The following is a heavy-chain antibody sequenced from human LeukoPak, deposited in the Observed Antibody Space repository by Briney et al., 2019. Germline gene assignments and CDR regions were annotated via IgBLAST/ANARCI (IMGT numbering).Heavy chain of an antibody. Sequence: SETLSLTCAVYGGSFSGYYWSWIRQPPGKGLEWIGEINHSGSTNYDPSLKSRVTISVDTSKNQFSLKLSSVTAADTAVYCCARGPPKDIVVVVAAPPFDYWGQGTLVTVSS. J-gene: IGHJ4*02. D-gene: IGHD2-15*01. CDR1: GGSFSGYY. V-gene: IGHV4-34*01. CDR3: ARGPPKDIVVVVAAPPFDY. CDR2: INHSGST.